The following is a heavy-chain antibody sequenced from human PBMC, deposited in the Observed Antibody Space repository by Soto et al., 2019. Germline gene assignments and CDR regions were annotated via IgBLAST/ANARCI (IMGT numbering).Heavy chain of an antibody. V-gene: IGHV4-30-2*01. CDR2: IYHSGST. J-gene: IGHJ4*02. CDR3: ASAGGLGAVAADY. Sequence: QLQLQESGSGLVKPSQTLSLTCAVSGGSISSGGYSWSWLRQPPGKGLEWIGYIYHSGSTYYNPSLKSRVTISVDTSKNQFSLKLSSVTAADTAVYYCASAGGLGAVAADYWGQGTLVTVSS. D-gene: IGHD6-19*01. CDR1: GGSISSGGYS.